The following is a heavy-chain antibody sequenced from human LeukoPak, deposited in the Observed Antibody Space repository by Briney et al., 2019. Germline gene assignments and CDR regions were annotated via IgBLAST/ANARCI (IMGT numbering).Heavy chain of an antibody. Sequence: KPGGSLRLSCAASGFSVSDYFFTWVRQAPGQGLEWLAYISRSGVGIDYADSVKGRFTISRDNANDLVYLQMNSLRPEDTGVYYCARDSVPGSTGYFYSMDIWGKGATVTVSS. D-gene: IGHD4-17*01. CDR3: ARDSVPGSTGYFYSMDI. V-gene: IGHV3-11*04. CDR1: GFSVSDYF. J-gene: IGHJ6*03. CDR2: ISRSGVGI.